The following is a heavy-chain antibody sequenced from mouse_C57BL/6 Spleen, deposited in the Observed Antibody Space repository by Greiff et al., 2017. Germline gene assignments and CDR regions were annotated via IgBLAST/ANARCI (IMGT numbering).Heavy chain of an antibody. CDR2: ISSGSSTI. CDR1: GFTFSDYG. J-gene: IGHJ4*01. D-gene: IGHD1-1*01. Sequence: EVQGVESGGGLVKPGGSLKLSCAASGFTFSDYGMHWVRQAPEKGLEWVAYISSGSSTIYYADTVKGRFTISRDNDKNTLFLQMTSLRSEDTAMYYCARKGAFPTLVANPYAMDYWGQGTSVTVSS. CDR3: ARKGAFPTLVANPYAMDY. V-gene: IGHV5-17*01.